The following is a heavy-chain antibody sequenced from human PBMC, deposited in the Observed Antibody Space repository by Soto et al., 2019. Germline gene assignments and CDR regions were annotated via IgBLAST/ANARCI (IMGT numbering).Heavy chain of an antibody. D-gene: IGHD2-21*02. Sequence: ASVKFYCKVSGYTLTELSMHLVRQAPGKGLEWMGGFDPEDGETIYAQKFQGRVTMTEDTSTDTAYMELSSLRSEDTAVYYCATEHIVVVTAGAFDIWGQGTMVTVSS. CDR3: ATEHIVVVTAGAFDI. CDR1: GYTLTELS. J-gene: IGHJ3*02. V-gene: IGHV1-24*01. CDR2: FDPEDGET.